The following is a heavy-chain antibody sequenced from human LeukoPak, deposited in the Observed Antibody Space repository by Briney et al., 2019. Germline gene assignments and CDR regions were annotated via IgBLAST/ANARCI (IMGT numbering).Heavy chain of an antibody. J-gene: IGHJ4*02. CDR2: ISWSSGSI. V-gene: IGHV3-9*03. Sequence: GGSLRLSCAASGFTFDDYAMHWVRQAPGKGLGWVSGISWSSGSIGYADSVKGRFTISRDNAKNSLYLQMNSLRAEDMALYYCAVEGPYGDYALGYWGQGTLVTVSS. CDR3: AVEGPYGDYALGY. D-gene: IGHD4-17*01. CDR1: GFTFDDYA.